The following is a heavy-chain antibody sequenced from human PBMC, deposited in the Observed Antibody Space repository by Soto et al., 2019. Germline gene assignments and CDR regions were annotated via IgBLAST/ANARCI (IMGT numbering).Heavy chain of an antibody. Sequence: EVQLLDSGGGLVQPGRSLRLSCTASGFTFVNYPVAWVRQAPGKGLECVSAISGTGGATYYADSVKGRFTISRDNSKNTLYLQMNNVRVEDTAVYYCARANDWDDIAFDFWGQGTLVTVSS. D-gene: IGHD1-1*01. V-gene: IGHV3-23*01. CDR2: ISGTGGAT. J-gene: IGHJ4*02. CDR1: GFTFVNYP. CDR3: ARANDWDDIAFDF.